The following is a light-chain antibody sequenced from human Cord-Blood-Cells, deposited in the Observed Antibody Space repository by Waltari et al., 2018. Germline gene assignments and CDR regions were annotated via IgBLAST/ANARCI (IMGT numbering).Light chain of an antibody. CDR1: QSVRSY. CDR3: QQRSNWPPALT. Sequence: EIVLTQSPATLSLSPGERATLSCRASQSVRSYLAWYQQKPGQAPRLLIYDASNRATGIPARFSGSGSVTDFTLTISSLEPEDFAVYYCQQRSNWPPALTFGGGTKVEIK. V-gene: IGKV3-11*01. CDR2: DAS. J-gene: IGKJ4*01.